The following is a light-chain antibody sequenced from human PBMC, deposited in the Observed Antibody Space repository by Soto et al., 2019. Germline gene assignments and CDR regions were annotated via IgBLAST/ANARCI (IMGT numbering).Light chain of an antibody. CDR2: DVS. J-gene: IGLJ2*01. CDR1: SSDVGGYNY. Sequence: QSALTQPASVSGSPGPSITISCTGTSSDVGGYNYVSWYQQHPGKAPKLMIYDVSNRPSGVSNRFSGSKSGNTASLTISGLQAEDEADYYCSSYTSRSTLVFGGGTKLTV. CDR3: SSYTSRSTLV. V-gene: IGLV2-14*01.